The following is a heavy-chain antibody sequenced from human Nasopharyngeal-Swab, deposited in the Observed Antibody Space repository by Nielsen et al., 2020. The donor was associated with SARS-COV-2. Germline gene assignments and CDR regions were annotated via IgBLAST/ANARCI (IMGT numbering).Heavy chain of an antibody. CDR1: GFTVSSNF. Sequence: GESLKIPCVASGFTVSSNFVSWVRQAPGKGLEWVSLLKSGGGTFYADSVRGRFTISRDNSRNTVYLQMNSLRAEDTAVYYCARVRQSGAYFPFDSWGLGTLVTVSS. J-gene: IGHJ4*02. CDR3: ARVRQSGAYFPFDS. V-gene: IGHV3-53*01. CDR2: LKSGGGT. D-gene: IGHD1-26*01.